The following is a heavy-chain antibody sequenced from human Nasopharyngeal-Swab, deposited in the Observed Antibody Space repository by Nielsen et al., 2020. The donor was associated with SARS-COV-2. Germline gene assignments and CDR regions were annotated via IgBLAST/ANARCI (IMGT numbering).Heavy chain of an antibody. J-gene: IGHJ3*02. CDR2: LSGDGDST. D-gene: IGHD4-17*01. V-gene: IGHV3-43*02. Sequence: GESLKISCAASGLTFDDYVMHWVRQAPGKGPEWVSVLSGDGDSTYYADSVKGRFTISRDNSKNSLYLQMNSLRTEDTALYYCAKDITEDFGDHPDAFDIWGQGTMVTVAS. CDR1: GLTFDDYV. CDR3: AKDITEDFGDHPDAFDI.